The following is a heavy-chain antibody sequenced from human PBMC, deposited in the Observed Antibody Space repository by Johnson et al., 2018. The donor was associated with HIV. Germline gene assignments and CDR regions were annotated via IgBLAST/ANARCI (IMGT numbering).Heavy chain of an antibody. CDR1: GFTFSSYS. Sequence: QVQLVESGGGVVQPGRSLRLSCAASGFTFSSYSLHWVRQAPGKGLEWVAVTSYDGGNKYYADSVKGRFTISRDNSKNTLYLQMNSLRAEDSAVYYCAASWYGVSRPNAFDNRSQETMVTVSS. J-gene: IGHJ3*02. D-gene: IGHD2-2*01. CDR3: AASWYGVSRPNAFDN. CDR2: TSYDGGNK. V-gene: IGHV3-30*04.